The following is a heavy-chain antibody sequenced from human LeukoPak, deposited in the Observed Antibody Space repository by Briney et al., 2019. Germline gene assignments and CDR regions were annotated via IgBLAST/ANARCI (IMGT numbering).Heavy chain of an antibody. CDR1: DYTFTSYG. V-gene: IGHV1-18*01. J-gene: IGHJ4*02. CDR3: ARGGTTSWVGSFDH. D-gene: IGHD1-14*01. CDR2: IIPYNGNT. Sequence: ASVKVSCKASDYTFTSYGISWVLQAPGQGLEWMGWIIPYNGNTNYAQNLQGRVSMTTDTSTTTAYMVLTSLTSDDTAVYYCARGGTTSWVGSFDHWGQGTLVTVSS.